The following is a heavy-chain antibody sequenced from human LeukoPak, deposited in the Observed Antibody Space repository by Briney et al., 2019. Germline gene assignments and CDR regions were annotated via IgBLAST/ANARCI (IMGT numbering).Heavy chain of an antibody. CDR3: PTDSGVMVGDWGLYYFDN. Sequence: GGSLRLSCAASGFTFSNVWMSWVRQAPGKGLEWVGRIKTKTDDGTSDYAAPVKGRFTISRGDSENTLYLQMNSLKTEDTAVYYCPTDSGVMVGDWGLYYFDNWGQGTLVTVPS. D-gene: IGHD2-15*01. V-gene: IGHV3-15*01. CDR1: GFTFSNVW. CDR2: IKTKTDDGTS. J-gene: IGHJ4*02.